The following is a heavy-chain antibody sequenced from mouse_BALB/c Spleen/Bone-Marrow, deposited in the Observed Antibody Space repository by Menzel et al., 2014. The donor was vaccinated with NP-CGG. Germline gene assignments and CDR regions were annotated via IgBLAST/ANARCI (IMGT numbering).Heavy chain of an antibody. CDR2: ISPYYVYG. D-gene: IGHD3-1*01. CDR1: GYTFTDFA. J-gene: IGHJ4*01. Sequence: QVQLQQSGAELVRPGASVKISCKGSGYTFTDFAIHWVKQSHTKSLEWIGVISPYYVYGGYNQKFQGTATMTIDRSSSTAYMELDRPTSEDSAIYYGARGGASGLYYYAKDYWGQGTSVT. V-gene: IGHV1S137*01. CDR3: ARGGASGLYYYAKDY.